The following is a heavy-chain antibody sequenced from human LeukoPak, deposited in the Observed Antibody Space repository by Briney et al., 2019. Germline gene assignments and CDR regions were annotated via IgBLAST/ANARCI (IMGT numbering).Heavy chain of an antibody. CDR1: GGSFSGYY. Sequence: NPSETLSPTCAVYGGSFSGYYWSWIRQPPGQGLEWIGEINHSGSTNYNPSLKSRVTISLDTSKNQFSLKLSSVTAADTDVYYCERDFGVVAATTWFDPWGQEALVTVSS. CDR3: ERDFGVVAATTWFDP. CDR2: INHSGST. J-gene: IGHJ5*02. D-gene: IGHD2-15*01. V-gene: IGHV4-34*01.